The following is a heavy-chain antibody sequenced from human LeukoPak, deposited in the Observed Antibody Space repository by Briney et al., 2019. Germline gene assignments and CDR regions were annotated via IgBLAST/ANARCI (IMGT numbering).Heavy chain of an antibody. CDR3: ARGTPQYTSSWYNY. D-gene: IGHD6-13*01. CDR1: GFTFSTYW. CDR2: IKQDGSET. J-gene: IGHJ4*02. V-gene: IGHV3-7*04. Sequence: GGSLRLSCAASGFTFSTYWMSWVRQAPGKGLECVANIKQDGSETYYVDSVKGRFTISRDNAKNSLFLQMNSLRAEDTAVYYCARGTPQYTSSWYNYWGRGTLVTVSS.